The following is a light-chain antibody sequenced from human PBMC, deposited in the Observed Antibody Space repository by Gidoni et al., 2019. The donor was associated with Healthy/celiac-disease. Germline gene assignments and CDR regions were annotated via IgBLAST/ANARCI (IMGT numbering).Light chain of an antibody. J-gene: IGLJ3*02. CDR1: RRDVGGYNY. Sequence: QSALTQPASVSGSPGQSITISCTGTRRDVGGYNYVSWYQHHPGKAPKLMIYYVSNRPSGVANRFSGSKSGNTASLTISGLQAEDEADYYCSSYTSSSTRVFGGGTKLTVL. V-gene: IGLV2-14*03. CDR2: YVS. CDR3: SSYTSSSTRV.